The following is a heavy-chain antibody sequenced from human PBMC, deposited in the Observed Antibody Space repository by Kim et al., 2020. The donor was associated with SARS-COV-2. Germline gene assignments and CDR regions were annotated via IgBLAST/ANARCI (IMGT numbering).Heavy chain of an antibody. CDR1: GGTFSSYA. J-gene: IGHJ6*02. V-gene: IGHV1-69*13. CDR2: IIPIFGTA. Sequence: SVKVSCKASGGTFSSYAISWVRQAPGQGLEWMGGIIPIFGTANYAQKFQGRVTITADESTSTAYMELSSLRSEDTAMYYCAVGYYYGSGSYYNYGYGMDVWGQGTTVTVSS. CDR3: AVGYYYGSGSYYNYGYGMDV. D-gene: IGHD3-10*01.